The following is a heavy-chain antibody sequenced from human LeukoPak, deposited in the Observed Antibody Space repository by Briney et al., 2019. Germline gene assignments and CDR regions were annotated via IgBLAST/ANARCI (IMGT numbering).Heavy chain of an antibody. D-gene: IGHD5-12*01. J-gene: IGHJ6*03. V-gene: IGHV3-7*01. CDR2: IKQDGSEK. Sequence: GGSLRLSCAASGLTFSSYWMSWVRQAPGKGLEWVANIKQDGSEKYYVDSVKGRFTISRDNAKNSLYLQMNSLRAEDTAVYYCAREGWVESGYADYYMDVWGKGTTVTISS. CDR3: AREGWVESGYADYYMDV. CDR1: GLTFSSYW.